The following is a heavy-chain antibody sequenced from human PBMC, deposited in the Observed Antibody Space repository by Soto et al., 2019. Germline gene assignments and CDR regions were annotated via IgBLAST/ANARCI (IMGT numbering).Heavy chain of an antibody. D-gene: IGHD6-19*01. Sequence: ASVKVSCKASGYTFTSYAMHWVRQAPGQRLEWMGWINAGNGNTKYSQKFQGRVTITRDTSASTAYMELSSLRSEDTAVYYCARDSSGEAAPPHGPHYYYMDVWGKGTTVTVSS. J-gene: IGHJ6*03. CDR1: GYTFTSYA. CDR2: INAGNGNT. V-gene: IGHV1-3*01. CDR3: ARDSSGEAAPPHGPHYYYMDV.